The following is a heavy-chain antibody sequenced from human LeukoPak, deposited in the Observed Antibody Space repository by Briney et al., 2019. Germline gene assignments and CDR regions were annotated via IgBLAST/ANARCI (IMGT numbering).Heavy chain of an antibody. CDR3: ATAVAGMWYYYMDV. V-gene: IGHV1-18*04. D-gene: IGHD6-19*01. J-gene: IGHJ6*03. CDR2: ISAYNGNT. CDR1: GYTFTSYY. Sequence: GASVKVSCKASGYTFTSYYMHWVRQAPGQGLEWMGWISAYNGNTNYAQKLQGRVTMTTDTSTSTAYMELRSLRSDDTAVYYCATAVAGMWYYYMDVWGKGTTVTVSS.